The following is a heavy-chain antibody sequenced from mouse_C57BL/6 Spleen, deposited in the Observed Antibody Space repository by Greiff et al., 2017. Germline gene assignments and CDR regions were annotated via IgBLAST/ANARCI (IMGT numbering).Heavy chain of an antibody. CDR2: IWTGGGS. V-gene: IGHV2-9-1*01. J-gene: IGHJ4*01. CDR1: GFSLTSYA. CDR3: ARVYDYDAMDY. Sequence: QVQLQQSGPGLVAPSQSLSITCTVSGFSLTSYAISWVRQPPGKGLEWLGVIWTGGGSNYNSAPKSRLSISKDNSKSEVFLRMHSLQADDTARCYCARVYDYDAMDYWGQGTSVTVSS. D-gene: IGHD1-3*01.